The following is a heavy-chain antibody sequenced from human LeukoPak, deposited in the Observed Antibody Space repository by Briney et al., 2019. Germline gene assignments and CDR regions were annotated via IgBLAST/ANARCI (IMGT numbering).Heavy chain of an antibody. V-gene: IGHV4-59*08. D-gene: IGHD2-21*02. CDR2: IYYSGST. CDR3: ARSNYCGGDCYSWDS. J-gene: IGHJ4*02. Sequence: PSETPSLTCTVSGGSINSYYWSWIRQPPRKGLEWIGYIYYSGSTNYNPSLKSRVTISVDTSKNQFSLKLNSVTAADTAVYYCARSNYCGGDCYSWDSWGQGTLVTVSS. CDR1: GGSINSYY.